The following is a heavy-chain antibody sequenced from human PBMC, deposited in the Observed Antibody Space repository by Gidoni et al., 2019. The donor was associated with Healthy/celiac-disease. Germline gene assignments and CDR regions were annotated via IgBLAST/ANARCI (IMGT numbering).Heavy chain of an antibody. J-gene: IGHJ4*02. D-gene: IGHD3-22*01. CDR3: AKDTTMIVVVSIFDY. V-gene: IGHV3-23*01. CDR1: GVTFSSDA. CDR2: ISGSGGST. Sequence: EVQLLESGGGLVQPGGSLRLSCAASGVTFSSDAMSWVRQAPGKGLEWVSVISGSGGSTYYADSVKGRFTISRDNSKNTLYLQMNSLRAEDTAVYYCAKDTTMIVVVSIFDYWGQGTLVTVSS.